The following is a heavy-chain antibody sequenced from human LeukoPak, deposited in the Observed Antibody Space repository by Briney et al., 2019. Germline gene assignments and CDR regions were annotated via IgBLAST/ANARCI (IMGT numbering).Heavy chain of an antibody. D-gene: IGHD3-22*01. CDR2: IYYSGST. Sequence: SETLSLTCTVSGGSISSYYWSWIRQPPGKGLEWIGYIYYSGSTNYNPSLKSRVTISVDTSKNQFSLKLSSVTAADTAVCYCARTYYYDSSDAFDIWGQGTMVTVSS. V-gene: IGHV4-59*01. J-gene: IGHJ3*02. CDR1: GGSISSYY. CDR3: ARTYYYDSSDAFDI.